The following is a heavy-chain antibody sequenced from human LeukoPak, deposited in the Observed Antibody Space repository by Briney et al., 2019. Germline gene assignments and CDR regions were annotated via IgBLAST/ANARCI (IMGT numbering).Heavy chain of an antibody. D-gene: IGHD3-9*01. CDR2: ASYDGGNK. CDR3: ARGTSRYYYYGMDV. CDR1: GFALSMYT. J-gene: IGHJ6*02. V-gene: IGHV3-30-3*01. Sequence: GGSLRLSCVVSGFALSMYTLHWVRQAPGKGLECVAVASYDGGNKYYADSVKGQFTVSRDNAKNSLYLQMNSLRAEDTALYHCARGTSRYYYYGMDVWGQGITVTVSS.